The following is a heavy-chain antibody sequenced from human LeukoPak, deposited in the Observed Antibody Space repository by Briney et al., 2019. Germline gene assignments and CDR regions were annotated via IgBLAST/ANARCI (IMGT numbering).Heavy chain of an antibody. J-gene: IGHJ3*02. V-gene: IGHV4-34*01. D-gene: IGHD3-16*02. Sequence: SETLSLTCAVYGGSFSGYCWSWIRQPPGKGLEWIGEINHSGSTNYNPSLKSRVTISVDTSKNQFSLKLSSVTAADTAVYYCARRDYDYVWGSYRAFDIWGQGTMVTVSS. CDR3: ARRDYDYVWGSYRAFDI. CDR2: INHSGST. CDR1: GGSFSGYC.